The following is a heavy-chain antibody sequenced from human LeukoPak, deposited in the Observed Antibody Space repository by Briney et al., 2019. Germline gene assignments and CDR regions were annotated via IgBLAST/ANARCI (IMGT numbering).Heavy chain of an antibody. D-gene: IGHD5-24*01. CDR2: IYPDDSDI. V-gene: IGHV5-51*01. J-gene: IGHJ4*02. CDR1: GYSFTSYW. CDR3: ARLAKARRDGYNFGFDS. Sequence: GESLKISCKGSGYSFTSYWIGWVRQTPGKGLEWMGVIYPDDSDIRHSPSFQGQVTISADKSISTAYLQWSSLEASDTAMYYCARLAKARRDGYNFGFDSWGQGTLVTVSS.